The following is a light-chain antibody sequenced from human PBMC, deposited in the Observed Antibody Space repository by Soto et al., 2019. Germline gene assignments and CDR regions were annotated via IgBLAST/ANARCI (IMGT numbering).Light chain of an antibody. J-gene: IGKJ5*01. V-gene: IGKV3-11*01. CDR3: QQRSNWVT. Sequence: EIVLTQSPATLSLSPGERATLSCRASQSVSSYLAWYQQKPGQAPRLLIYDASNRATGIPARFSGSGSVTYFTLTIGSLEPEDFAVYYCQQRSNWVTFGQGTRLEIK. CDR2: DAS. CDR1: QSVSSY.